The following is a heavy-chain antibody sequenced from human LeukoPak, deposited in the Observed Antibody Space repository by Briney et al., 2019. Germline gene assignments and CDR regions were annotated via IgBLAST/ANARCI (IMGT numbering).Heavy chain of an antibody. D-gene: IGHD3-10*01. CDR2: IKPDGSET. J-gene: IGHJ4*02. CDR1: GFPFKGYW. V-gene: IGHV3-7*01. CDR3: ARDGGELWPLDE. Sequence: GGSLRLSCVASGFPFKGYWMTWVRQSSGKGLDWVANIKPDGSETNYLDSVKGRFTISRDNARDSLFLEMNNLRVDDTAVYYCARDGGELWPLDEWGQGILVTVSS.